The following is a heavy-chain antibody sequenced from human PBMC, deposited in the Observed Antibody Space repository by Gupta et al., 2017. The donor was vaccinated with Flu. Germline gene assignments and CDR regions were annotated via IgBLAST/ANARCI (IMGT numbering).Heavy chain of an antibody. CDR1: RRPFSGYA. J-gene: IGHJ4*02. CDR3: ASSEIGYNSAWSVVWNPFVH. CDR2: IIPRLDTA. Sequence: QVQLVQSGAEAQKPGSSVTFSCRASRRPFSGYAVRWGRQAPGEGLEWMGGIIPRLDTADYAENFRDRGTMAADAGTSTAYMGLTSLRSEDTAVYYCASSEIGYNSAWSVVWNPFVHWGQGTLGSVSP. V-gene: IGHV1-69*01. D-gene: IGHD6-19*01.